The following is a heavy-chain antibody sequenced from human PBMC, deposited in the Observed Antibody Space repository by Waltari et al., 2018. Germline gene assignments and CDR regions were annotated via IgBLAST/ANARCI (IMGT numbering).Heavy chain of an antibody. CDR1: GFSLSTSGVG. D-gene: IGHD4-17*01. J-gene: IGHJ4*02. V-gene: IGHV2-5*01. CDR3: AHRRLNSNGDYTDY. Sequence: QITLKESGPTLVKPTQTLTLTCTFSGFSLSTSGVGVGWIRQPPGKALEWLALIYWNDDKRYSPSLKSRLTITKDTSKNQVVLTMTNMDPVDTATYYCAHRRLNSNGDYTDYWGQGTLVTVSS. CDR2: IYWNDDK.